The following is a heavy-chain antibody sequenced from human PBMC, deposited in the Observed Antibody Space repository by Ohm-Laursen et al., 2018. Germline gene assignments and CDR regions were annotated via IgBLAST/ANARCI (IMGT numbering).Heavy chain of an antibody. CDR1: GFTFSSYE. V-gene: IGHV3-48*03. CDR2: ISSSGSTI. CDR3: ATSSRSSHWSVFDY. J-gene: IGHJ4*02. Sequence: SLRLSCTASGFTFSSYEMNWVRQAPGKGLEWVSYISSSGSTIHYADSVKGRFTISRDNAKNSLYLQMNSLRAEDTAVYYCATSSRSSHWSVFDYWGQGTLVTVSS. D-gene: IGHD2-8*02.